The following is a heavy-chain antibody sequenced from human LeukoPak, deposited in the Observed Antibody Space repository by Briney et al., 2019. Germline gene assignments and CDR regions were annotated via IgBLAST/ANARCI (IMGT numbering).Heavy chain of an antibody. Sequence: GGSLRLSCAASGFTFSSYGMHWVRQAPGKGLEWVAVISYDGSNKYYAGSVKGRFTISRDNSKNTLYLQMNSLRAEDTAVYYCANNWDVVVPAANYYYGMDVWGQGTTVTVSS. CDR3: ANNWDVVVPAANYYYGMDV. J-gene: IGHJ6*02. D-gene: IGHD2-2*01. CDR1: GFTFSSYG. V-gene: IGHV3-30*18. CDR2: ISYDGSNK.